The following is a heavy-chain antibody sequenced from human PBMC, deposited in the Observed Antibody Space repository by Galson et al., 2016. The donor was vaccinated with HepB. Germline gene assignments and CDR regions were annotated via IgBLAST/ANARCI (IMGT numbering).Heavy chain of an antibody. D-gene: IGHD5/OR15-5a*01. Sequence: SVKVSCKASGYTFTTFGISWVRQAPGQGLEWMGWIDAYNDNTNYAQKFQGRVTMTTDTSTSTAYMELRSLRSDDTAVYYCTRGVVSTTGDWGQGTLVTVSS. CDR1: GYTFTTFG. CDR2: IDAYNDNT. V-gene: IGHV1-18*01. CDR3: TRGVVSTTGD. J-gene: IGHJ4*02.